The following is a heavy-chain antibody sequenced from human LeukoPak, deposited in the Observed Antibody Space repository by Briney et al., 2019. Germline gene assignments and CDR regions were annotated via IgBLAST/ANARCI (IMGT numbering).Heavy chain of an antibody. CDR2: IWYDGSNK. V-gene: IGHV3-33*01. J-gene: IGHJ6*02. Sequence: GGSLRLSCAASGFTFSSYGMHWVRQAPGKGLEWVAVIWYDGSNKYYADSVKGRFTISRDNSKNTLYLQMNSLRAEDTAVYYCASDSPHYGMDVWGQGTTVTVSS. CDR1: GFTFSSYG. CDR3: ASDSPHYGMDV.